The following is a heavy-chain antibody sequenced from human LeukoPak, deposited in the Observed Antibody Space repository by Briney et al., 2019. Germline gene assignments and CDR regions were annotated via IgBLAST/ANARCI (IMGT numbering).Heavy chain of an antibody. J-gene: IGHJ4*02. CDR2: IYHSGST. V-gene: IGHV4-30-2*02. CDR3: ARREGSFDY. CDR1: GGSISSGGYY. D-gene: IGHD3-10*01. Sequence: SETLSLTFTVSGGSISSGGYYWSWIRQPPGKGLEWIGYIYHSGSTYYNPSLKSRVTISVDRSKNQFSLKLSSVTAADTAVYYCARREGSFDYWGQGTLVTVSS.